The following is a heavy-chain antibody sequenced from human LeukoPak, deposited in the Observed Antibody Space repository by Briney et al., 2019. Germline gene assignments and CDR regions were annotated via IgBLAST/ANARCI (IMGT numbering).Heavy chain of an antibody. CDR2: IAGNNSPT. J-gene: IGHJ2*01. CDR3: ARGATRATRHFDV. V-gene: IGHV3-23*01. CDR1: GFTFSSYS. D-gene: IGHD2-2*01. Sequence: GGSLRLSCVASGFTFSSYSLAWVRQTPGKGLAWVSIIAGNNSPTFYADSVEGRFTIPRDNSKNMGYLQMNSLRVEDSGVYFCARGATRATRHFDVWGRGTLVTVSS.